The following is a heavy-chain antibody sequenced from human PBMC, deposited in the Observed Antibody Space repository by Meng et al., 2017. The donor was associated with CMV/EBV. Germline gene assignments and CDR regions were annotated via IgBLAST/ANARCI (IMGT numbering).Heavy chain of an antibody. Sequence: SETLSLTCTVSGGSISSSSYYWGWIRQPPGKGLEWIGSIYYSRSTYYNPSLKRRVTISVDTSKNQFSLKLSSVTAADTAVYYCARNPLKAHLGWELTNFDYWGQGTLVTVSS. CDR1: GGSISSSSYY. V-gene: IGHV4-39*07. J-gene: IGHJ4*02. CDR3: ARNPLKAHLGWELTNFDY. D-gene: IGHD1-26*01. CDR2: IYYSRST.